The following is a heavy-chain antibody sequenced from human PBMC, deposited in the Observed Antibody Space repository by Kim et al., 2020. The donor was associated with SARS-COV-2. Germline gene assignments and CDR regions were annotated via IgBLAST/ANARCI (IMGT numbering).Heavy chain of an antibody. J-gene: IGHJ4*02. CDR2: TFYRSTWSN. V-gene: IGHV6-1*01. Sequence: SQTLSLTCAISGDSVSNNRVTWNWIRQSPSRGLEWLGRTFYRSTWSNDYGPSVRGRILINPDTSKNQFSLQLNSVTPEDTAVYFCARSTDGVGLDYWGQGSLVTVSS. D-gene: IGHD4-17*01. CDR3: ARSTDGVGLDY. CDR1: GDSVSNNRVT.